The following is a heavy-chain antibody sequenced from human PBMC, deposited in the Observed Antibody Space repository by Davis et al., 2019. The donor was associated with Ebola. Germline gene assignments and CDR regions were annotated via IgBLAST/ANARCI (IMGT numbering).Heavy chain of an antibody. CDR3: ARLSGRYMDV. CDR2: IYYSGST. V-gene: IGHV4-59*11. D-gene: IGHD3-10*01. CDR1: GGSISTHY. J-gene: IGHJ6*03. Sequence: SETLSLTCTVSGGSISTHYWSWIRQPPGKGLEWIGYIYYSGSTTYNPSLRSRVTISVDTSKTQFSLEVSSVTAADTAVYYCARLSGRYMDVWGKGTTVTVSS.